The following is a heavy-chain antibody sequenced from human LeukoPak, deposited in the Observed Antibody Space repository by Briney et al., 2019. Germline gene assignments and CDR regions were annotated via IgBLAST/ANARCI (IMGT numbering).Heavy chain of an antibody. Sequence: SETLSLTCTVSGGSISSYYWSWIRQTPGKGLEWIGYIYYSGSTNYNPSLKSRVTISVDTSKNQFSLKLSSVTAADTAVYYCASHIAAAGRYYFDYWGQGTLVTVSS. CDR2: IYYSGST. J-gene: IGHJ4*02. D-gene: IGHD6-13*01. CDR1: GGSISSYY. V-gene: IGHV4-59*08. CDR3: ASHIAAAGRYYFDY.